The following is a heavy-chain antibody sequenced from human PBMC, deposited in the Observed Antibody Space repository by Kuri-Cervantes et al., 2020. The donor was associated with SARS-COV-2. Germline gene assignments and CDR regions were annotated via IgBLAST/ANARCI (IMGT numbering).Heavy chain of an antibody. CDR3: ARPYDSSGYYDGAFWFDP. V-gene: IGHV4-34*01. CDR1: GESFSGYY. D-gene: IGHD3-22*01. Sequence: GSLRLSCAFYGESFSGYYRNWIRQSPGKGLEWIGEVNHRGSTNYNPSLKSRVTISVDTSKNQFSLKLSSVTAADTAVYYCARPYDSSGYYDGAFWFDPWGQGTLVTVSS. CDR2: VNHRGST. J-gene: IGHJ5*02.